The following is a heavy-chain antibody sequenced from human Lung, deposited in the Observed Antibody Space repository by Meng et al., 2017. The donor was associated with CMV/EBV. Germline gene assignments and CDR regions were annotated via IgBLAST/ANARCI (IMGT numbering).Heavy chain of an antibody. CDR1: SGSFSGYY. J-gene: IGHJ4*02. D-gene: IGHD6-13*01. CDR2: INHSGST. CDR3: ARSPWQQRGDFDY. V-gene: IGHV4-34*01. Sequence: LXCAVYSGSFSGYYGSCIRQPPGEGLEWIGEINHSGSTNYNPSLKSRVTISVDTSKNQFSLKLSSVTAADTAVYYCARSPWQQRGDFDYWGQGTLVTVSS.